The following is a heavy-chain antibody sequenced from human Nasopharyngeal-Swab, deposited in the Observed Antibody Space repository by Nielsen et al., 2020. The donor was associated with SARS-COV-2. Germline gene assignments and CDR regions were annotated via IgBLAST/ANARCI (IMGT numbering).Heavy chain of an antibody. V-gene: IGHV3-21*05. CDR2: ISSSSSYI. CDR3: AREGSYGPVSYMDV. J-gene: IGHJ6*03. Sequence: GESLKISCAASGFTFSSYSMNWVRQAPGKGLEWVSYISSSSSYIYYADSVKGRFTISRDNAKNSLYLQMNSLRAEDTAVYYCAREGSYGPVSYMDVWGKGTTVTVSS. CDR1: GFTFSSYS. D-gene: IGHD5-18*01.